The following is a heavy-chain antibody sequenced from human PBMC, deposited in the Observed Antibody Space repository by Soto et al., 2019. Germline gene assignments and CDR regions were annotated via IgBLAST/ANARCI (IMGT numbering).Heavy chain of an antibody. Sequence: AAVKVSCKASGYTFTNYGISWVRQAPGQGLEGMGWISAYNGNTNYAQKLQGRVTMTTDTSTSTAYMELRSVRSDDTSVYYCARVLPNERELLYYWGQGTLVTVSS. CDR2: ISAYNGNT. CDR3: ARVLPNERELLYY. CDR1: GYTFTNYG. V-gene: IGHV1-18*04. D-gene: IGHD1-26*01. J-gene: IGHJ4*02.